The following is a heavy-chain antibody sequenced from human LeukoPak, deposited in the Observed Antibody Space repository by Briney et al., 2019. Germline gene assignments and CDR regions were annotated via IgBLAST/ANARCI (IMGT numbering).Heavy chain of an antibody. CDR2: INEHGTEK. V-gene: IGHV3-7*01. J-gene: IGHJ4*02. CDR3: ARNPDAGTADY. CDR1: GFRLSEYW. Sequence: GGSLRLSCTVSGFRLSEYWMSWARRAPGKGLEWVGNINEHGTEKFYVGSVTGRFSISRDNTKNTVFLQMNSLRLDDTAIYFCARNPDAGTADYWGEGTLVTVSS. D-gene: IGHD1-14*01.